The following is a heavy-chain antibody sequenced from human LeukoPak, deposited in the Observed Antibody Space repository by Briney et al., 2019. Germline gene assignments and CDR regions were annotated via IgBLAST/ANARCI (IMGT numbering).Heavy chain of an antibody. D-gene: IGHD1-1*01. CDR1: GFTFSSYS. J-gene: IGHJ4*02. V-gene: IGHV3-21*01. Sequence: GGSLRLSCAASGFTFSSYSMNWVRQAPGKGLEWVSSISSSSSNIYYADSVKGRFTISRDNAKNSLYLQMNSLRAEDTAVYYCARGTGTHDYWGQGTLVTVSS. CDR3: ARGTGTHDY. CDR2: ISSSSSNI.